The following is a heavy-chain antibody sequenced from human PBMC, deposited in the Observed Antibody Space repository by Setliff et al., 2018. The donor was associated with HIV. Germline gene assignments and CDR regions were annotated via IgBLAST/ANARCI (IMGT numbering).Heavy chain of an antibody. CDR3: ARGGRDYYYYYYMDV. J-gene: IGHJ6*03. Sequence: SETLSLTCAVSGGSISSSNWWSWVCQAPGEGLEWIGEIHHSGSTNYKPPLKSRVTISVDTSKNHFSLQLSSVNAADTAVYYCARGGRDYYYYYYMDVWGKGTTVTVSS. V-gene: IGHV4-4*02. CDR2: IHHSGST. D-gene: IGHD6-25*01. CDR1: GGSISSSNW.